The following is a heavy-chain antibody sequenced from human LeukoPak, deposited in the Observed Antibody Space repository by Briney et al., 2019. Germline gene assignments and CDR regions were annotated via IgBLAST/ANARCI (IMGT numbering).Heavy chain of an antibody. V-gene: IGHV3-30*03. CDR3: ATDLGIYYDSSGVDY. J-gene: IGHJ4*02. Sequence: GGSLRLSCAASGFTFSSYGMHWVRQAPGKGLEWVAVISYDGSNKYYADSVKGRFTISRDNSKNTLYLQMNSLRAEDTAVYYCATDLGIYYDSSGVDYWGQGTLVTVSS. CDR2: ISYDGSNK. D-gene: IGHD3-22*01. CDR1: GFTFSSYG.